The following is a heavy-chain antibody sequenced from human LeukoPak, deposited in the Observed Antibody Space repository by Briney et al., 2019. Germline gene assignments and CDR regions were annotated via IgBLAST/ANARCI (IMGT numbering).Heavy chain of an antibody. Sequence: PGGSLRLSCAASGFTFSSYEMNWVRQAPGRELEWVSYINSGGTTIYYADSVKGRFTISRDNAKNSLYLQMNSLRAEDTAVYYCARGDSCPTYWGQGTLVTVSS. CDR2: INSGGTTI. D-gene: IGHD2-15*01. CDR1: GFTFSSYE. V-gene: IGHV3-48*03. CDR3: ARGDSCPTY. J-gene: IGHJ4*02.